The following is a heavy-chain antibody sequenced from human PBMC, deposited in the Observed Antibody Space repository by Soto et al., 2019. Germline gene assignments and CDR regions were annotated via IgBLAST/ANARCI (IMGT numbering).Heavy chain of an antibody. CDR1: GGSISSSSYY. J-gene: IGHJ6*03. Sequence: SETLSLTCTVSGGSISSSSYYWGWIRQPPGKGLEWIGSIYYSGSTYYNPSLKSRVTISVDTSKNQFSLRLSSVTAADTAVYYCARCYCSGGSCYFYYYYYMDVWGKGTTVTV. CDR2: IYYSGST. CDR3: ARCYCSGGSCYFYYYYYMDV. V-gene: IGHV4-39*01. D-gene: IGHD2-15*01.